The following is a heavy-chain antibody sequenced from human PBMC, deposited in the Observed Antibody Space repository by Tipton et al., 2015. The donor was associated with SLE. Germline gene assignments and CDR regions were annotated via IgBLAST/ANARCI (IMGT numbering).Heavy chain of an antibody. CDR2: IYDSGST. Sequence: TLSLTCTVSGGSISSAGYYWSWIRQLPGKGLEWIGHIYDSGSTFYSPSLKGRVTLSLGTSDNQFSLRLNSVTPADTVVYYCARLNDATAIASFDYWGQGNLVTVSS. V-gene: IGHV4-31*03. CDR1: GGSISSAGYY. CDR3: ARLNDATAIASFDY. D-gene: IGHD2-21*02. J-gene: IGHJ4*02.